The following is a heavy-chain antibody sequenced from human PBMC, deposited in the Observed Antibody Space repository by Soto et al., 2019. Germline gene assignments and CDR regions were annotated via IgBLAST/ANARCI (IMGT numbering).Heavy chain of an antibody. Sequence: LSLTFTVSGVSITSDSYYWSWIRQHPGKGLEWIGYINYSGSTFSNPSPKSRVTISVDTSKNQFSLSLSSVTAADTAVYYCARASPFYYDDSAYFIDYWGQGTLVTVSS. J-gene: IGHJ4*02. CDR1: GVSITSDSYY. CDR2: INYSGST. V-gene: IGHV4-31*03. CDR3: ARASPFYYDDSAYFIDY. D-gene: IGHD3-22*01.